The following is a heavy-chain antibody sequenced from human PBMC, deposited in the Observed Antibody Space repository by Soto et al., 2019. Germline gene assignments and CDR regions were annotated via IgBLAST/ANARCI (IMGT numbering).Heavy chain of an antibody. CDR3: ATSQGDY. V-gene: IGHV3-43*01. CDR2: ISWDGETT. J-gene: IGHJ4*02. Sequence: EVHLVESGGVVVQPGGSLRLSCAASGFTFDDHNMHWVRQASGKGLEWVSLISWDGETTYYADYLKGRFTISRDNSKTSLYLQMNALTTEDTALYYCATSQGDYWGQGTLVTVAT. CDR1: GFTFDDHN.